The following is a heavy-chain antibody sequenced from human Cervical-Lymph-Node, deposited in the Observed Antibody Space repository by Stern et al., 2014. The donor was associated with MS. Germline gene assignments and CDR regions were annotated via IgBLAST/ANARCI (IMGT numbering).Heavy chain of an antibody. V-gene: IGHV3-66*01. CDR1: GFTVSNKY. D-gene: IGHD3-3*01. Sequence: EDQLVESGGGLVQPGGSLRLSCAASGFTVSNKYMTWVRQAPGKGLEWVSVIYIDGSTYYADSVKGRFTISRDNSKNTVFLQMNSLRAEDTAVYYCAREGYDLWNMARGMDLWGQGTTVTVSS. CDR2: IYIDGST. CDR3: AREGYDLWNMARGMDL. J-gene: IGHJ6*02.